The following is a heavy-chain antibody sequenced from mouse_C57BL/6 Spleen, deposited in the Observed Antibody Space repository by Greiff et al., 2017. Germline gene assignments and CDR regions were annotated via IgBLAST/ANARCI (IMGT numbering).Heavy chain of an antibody. CDR1: GYTFTDYN. CDR3: ARKGDDYDDAY. D-gene: IGHD2-4*01. CDR2: INPNNGGT. Sequence: LQESGPELVKPGASVKIPCKASGYTFTDYNMDWVKQSHGKSLEWIGDINPNNGGTIYNQKFKGKATLAVDKSSSTAYMELRSRTSEDTAVYYCARKGDDYDDAYWGQGTLVTVSA. V-gene: IGHV1-18*01. J-gene: IGHJ3*01.